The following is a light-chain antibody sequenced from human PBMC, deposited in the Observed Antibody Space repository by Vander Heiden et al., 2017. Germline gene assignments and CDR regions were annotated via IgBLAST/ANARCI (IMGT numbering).Light chain of an antibody. Sequence: DFQMTQFPFSLSASVGDRVTITCQASQDISNYLNWYQQKPGKAPKLLIYDASNLETGVPSRFSGSGSGTDFTFTISSLQPEDIATYYCQQYDNLPRTFAGETKVEIK. CDR2: DAS. CDR1: QDISNY. CDR3: QQYDNLPRT. J-gene: IGKJ4*01. V-gene: IGKV1-33*01.